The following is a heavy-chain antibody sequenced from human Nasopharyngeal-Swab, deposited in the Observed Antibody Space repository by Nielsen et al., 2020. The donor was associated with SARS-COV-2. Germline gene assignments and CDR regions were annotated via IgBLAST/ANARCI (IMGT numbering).Heavy chain of an antibody. D-gene: IGHD4/OR15-4a*01. Sequence: VRQMPGKGLEWMGWISAYNGNTNYAQKLQGRVTMTTDTSTSTAYMELRSLRSDDTAVYYCARAMTMVVTIPAYWGQGTLVTVSS. CDR3: ARAMTMVVTIPAY. V-gene: IGHV1-18*01. J-gene: IGHJ4*02. CDR2: ISAYNGNT.